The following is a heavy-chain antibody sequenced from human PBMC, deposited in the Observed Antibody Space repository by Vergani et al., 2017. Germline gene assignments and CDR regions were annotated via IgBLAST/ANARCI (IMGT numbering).Heavy chain of an antibody. J-gene: IGHJ6*03. CDR2: MNPNSGNT. V-gene: IGHV1-8*01. CDR1: GYTFTSSD. CDR3: AGGGRDYYYYYYYMDV. Sequence: QVQLVQSGAEVKKPGASVKVSCKASGYTFTSSDINWVRQATGQGLEWMGWMNPNSGNTGYAQKFQGRVTMTRNTSISTAYMELSSLRSEDTAVYYCAGGGRDYYYYYYYMDVWGKGTTVTVSS.